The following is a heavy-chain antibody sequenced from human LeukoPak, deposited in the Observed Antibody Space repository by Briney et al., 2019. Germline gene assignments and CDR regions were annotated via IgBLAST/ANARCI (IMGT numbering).Heavy chain of an antibody. Sequence: TLSLTCTVSGGSISSYYWSWIRQPPGKALEWLALIYWNDDKRYSPSLKSRLTITKDTSKNQVVLTMTNMDPVDTATYYCAHSGRYFDWLLSIGYDYWGQGTLVTVSS. CDR1: GGSISSYYW. CDR3: AHSGRYFDWLLSIGYDY. D-gene: IGHD3-9*01. CDR2: IYWNDDK. V-gene: IGHV2-5*01. J-gene: IGHJ4*02.